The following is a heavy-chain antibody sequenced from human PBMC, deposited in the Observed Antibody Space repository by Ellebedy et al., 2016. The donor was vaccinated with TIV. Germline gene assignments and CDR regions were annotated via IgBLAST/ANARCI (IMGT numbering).Heavy chain of an antibody. V-gene: IGHV4-4*02. CDR3: ARGGLSASGVFDY. Sequence: SETLSLTXAVSGGSISSSNWWSWVRQPPGKGLEWIGEIYHSGSTNYNPSLKSRVTISVDTSKNQFSLKLSSVTAADTAVYYCARGGLSASGVFDYWGQGTLVTVSS. J-gene: IGHJ4*02. CDR2: IYHSGST. CDR1: GGSISSSNW. D-gene: IGHD2/OR15-2a*01.